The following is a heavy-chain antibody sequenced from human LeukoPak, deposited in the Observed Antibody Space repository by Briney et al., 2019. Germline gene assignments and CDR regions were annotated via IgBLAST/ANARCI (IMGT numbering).Heavy chain of an antibody. V-gene: IGHV4-61*08. CDR1: DGSISSGGYY. J-gene: IGHJ3*02. CDR3: ASGKIDQEAFDI. Sequence: SETLSLTCTVSDGSISSGGYYWSWIRQHPGKGLEWIGYIYYSGSTNYNPSLKSRVTISVDTSKNQFSLKLSSVTAADTAVYYCASGKIDQEAFDIWGQGTMVTVSS. D-gene: IGHD3-22*01. CDR2: IYYSGST.